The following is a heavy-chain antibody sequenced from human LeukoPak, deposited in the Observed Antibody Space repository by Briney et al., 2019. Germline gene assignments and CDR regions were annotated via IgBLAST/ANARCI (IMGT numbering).Heavy chain of an antibody. D-gene: IGHD6-13*01. J-gene: IGHJ4*02. CDR3: AKDGLGGYGSSWYFDN. CDR1: GFTFSSYV. CDR2: ISGSGRTS. Sequence: GGSLRLSCAASGFTFSSYVMSWVRQAPGKGLEWVSSISGSGRTSYYADSVKGRFTISRDHSNNMLYLQMNSLGAEDTALYYCAKDGLGGYGSSWYFDNWGQGALVTVSS. V-gene: IGHV3-23*01.